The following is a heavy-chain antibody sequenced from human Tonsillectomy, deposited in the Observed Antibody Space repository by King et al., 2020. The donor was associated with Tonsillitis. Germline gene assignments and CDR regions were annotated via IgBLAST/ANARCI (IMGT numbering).Heavy chain of an antibody. CDR1: GFTFSTYT. CDR2: ISSSSSYI. V-gene: IGHV3-21*01. CDR3: TRREQWLGSYYGMDA. Sequence: VQLVESGGGLVKPGGSLRVSCAASGFTFSTYTMNWVRQAPGKGLEWVSSISSSSSYIYYADSVKGRFTISRDNAKNSLYLQMNSLRAEDTAVYYCTRREQWLGSYYGMDAWGQGTTVTVSS. J-gene: IGHJ6*02. D-gene: IGHD6-19*01.